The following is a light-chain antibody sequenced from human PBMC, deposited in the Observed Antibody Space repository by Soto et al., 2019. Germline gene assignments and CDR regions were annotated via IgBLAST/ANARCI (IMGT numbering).Light chain of an antibody. CDR2: LGS. J-gene: IGKJ2*01. Sequence: DLVMTQFPLSLPVTPGEPASISCRSSQSLLYSNGYNYLDWYLQKPGQSPHLLIYLGSNRASGVPDRFSGSGSGTDFTLKISRVEAEDVGVYYCMPALQTPYTFAQGTRLEIK. CDR3: MPALQTPYT. CDR1: QSLLYSNGYNY. V-gene: IGKV2-28*01.